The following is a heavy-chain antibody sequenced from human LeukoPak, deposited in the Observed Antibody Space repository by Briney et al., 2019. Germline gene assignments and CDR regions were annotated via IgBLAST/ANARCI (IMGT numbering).Heavy chain of an antibody. CDR3: AKDSFSSGWFFDY. CDR1: GFTFSSYA. J-gene: IGHJ4*02. Sequence: GGSLRLSCSASGFTFSSYAMHWVRQAPGKGLQWVSAVSVSGANTYCADSVKGRFTISRDNSKNTMYLQMNSLRAEDTAIYYCAKDSFSSGWFFDYWGQGTLVTVSS. CDR2: VSVSGANT. D-gene: IGHD6-19*01. V-gene: IGHV3-23*01.